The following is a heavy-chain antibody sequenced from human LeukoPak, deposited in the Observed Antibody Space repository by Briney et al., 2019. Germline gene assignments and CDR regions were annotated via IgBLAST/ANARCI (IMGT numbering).Heavy chain of an antibody. CDR3: ARAPIRKVVAALDY. V-gene: IGHV4-34*01. Sequence: KPSETLSLTCAVYGGSFSGYHWSWIRQPPGKGLEWIGEINHSGSTNYNPSLKSRVTISVDTSKNQFSLKLSSVTAADTAVYYCARAPIRKVVAALDYWGQGTLVTVSS. CDR2: INHSGST. D-gene: IGHD2-15*01. CDR1: GGSFSGYH. J-gene: IGHJ4*02.